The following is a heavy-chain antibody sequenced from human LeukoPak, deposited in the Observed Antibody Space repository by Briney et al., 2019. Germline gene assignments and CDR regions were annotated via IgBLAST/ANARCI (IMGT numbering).Heavy chain of an antibody. CDR2: ISWNSGSI. CDR1: GYSFDEYA. J-gene: IGHJ4*02. D-gene: IGHD6-19*01. Sequence: PGGSLRLSCAGSGYSFDEYAMHWVRQPPGKGLEWVSGISWNSGSIDYADSVKGRFTISRDNAKNSLYLQMNSLRVEDTAFYYCAKDNRRHYTSGPNPDSLHWGQGALVTVSS. CDR3: AKDNRRHYTSGPNPDSLH. V-gene: IGHV3-9*01.